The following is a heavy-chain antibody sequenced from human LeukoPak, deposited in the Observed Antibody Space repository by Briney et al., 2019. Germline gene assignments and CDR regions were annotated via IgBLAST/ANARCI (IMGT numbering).Heavy chain of an antibody. V-gene: IGHV1-69*05. D-gene: IGHD5-12*01. CDR3: ASRPRRGYSGYDVGINYFDY. J-gene: IGHJ4*02. CDR2: IIPIFGTA. Sequence: SVKVSCKASGGTFSSYAISWVRQAPVQGLEWMGGIIPIFGTANYAQEFQGRVTITTDESTSTAYMELSSLRSEDTAVYYCASRPRRGYSGYDVGINYFDYWGQGTLVTVSS. CDR1: GGTFSSYA.